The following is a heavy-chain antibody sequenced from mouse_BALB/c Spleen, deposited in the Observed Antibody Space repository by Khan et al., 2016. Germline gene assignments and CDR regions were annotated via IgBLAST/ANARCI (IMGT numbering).Heavy chain of an antibody. CDR3: ARVGGTMHY. V-gene: IGHV5-6-3*01. Sequence: EVELVESGGGLVQPGGSLKLSCVASGFSFSTSGMCWVRQTPDKRLELVATINSNGGSTYYPDSVKGRFTISRDNAKNTLYLQMSSLNSEDTAMYYCARVGGTMHYWGQGTSVTVSS. CDR2: INSNGGST. J-gene: IGHJ4*01. CDR1: GFSFSTSG.